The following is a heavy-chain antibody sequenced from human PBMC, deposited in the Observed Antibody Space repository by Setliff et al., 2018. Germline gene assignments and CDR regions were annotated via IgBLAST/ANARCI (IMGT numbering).Heavy chain of an antibody. CDR1: GGSISSGGYY. D-gene: IGHD5-12*01. Sequence: PSETLSLTCTVSGGSISSGGYYWSWIRQHPGKGLEWIGYIYYSGTTYYNPSLKSRVTISVDTSKNQFSLKLTSVIAADTAVYYCARGMRDGYRSFHYWGQGTLVTVSS. CDR3: ARGMRDGYRSFHY. CDR2: IYYSGTT. J-gene: IGHJ4*02. V-gene: IGHV4-31*03.